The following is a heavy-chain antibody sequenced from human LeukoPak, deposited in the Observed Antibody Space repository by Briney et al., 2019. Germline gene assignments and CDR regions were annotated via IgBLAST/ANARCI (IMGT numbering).Heavy chain of an antibody. J-gene: IGHJ4*02. V-gene: IGHV4-39*07. CDR3: ARVRSSSWYFYYFDY. CDR1: GGSFSSYY. Sequence: SSETLSLTCAVYGGSFSSYYWGWIRQPPGKGLEWIGSIYYSGGTYYNPSLKSRVTISVDTSKNQFSLKLSSVTAADTAVYYCARVRSSSWYFYYFDYWGQGTLVTVSS. CDR2: IYYSGGT. D-gene: IGHD6-13*01.